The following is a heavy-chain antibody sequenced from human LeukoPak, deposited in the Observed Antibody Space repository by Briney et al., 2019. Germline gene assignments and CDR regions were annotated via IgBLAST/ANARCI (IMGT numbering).Heavy chain of an antibody. D-gene: IGHD1-26*01. CDR2: ISAYNGNT. Sequence: ASVKVSCKASGYTFTSYGISWVRQAPGQGLEWMGWISAYNGNTNYAQKLQGRVTMTTDTSTSTAYVELRSLRSDDTAVYYCARDQVGASRVFDYWGQGTLVTVSS. CDR1: GYTFTSYG. J-gene: IGHJ4*02. V-gene: IGHV1-18*01. CDR3: ARDQVGASRVFDY.